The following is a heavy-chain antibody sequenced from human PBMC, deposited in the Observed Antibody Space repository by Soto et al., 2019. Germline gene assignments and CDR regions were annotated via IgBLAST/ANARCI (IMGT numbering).Heavy chain of an antibody. V-gene: IGHV1-69*13. CDR2: IIPIFGTA. Sequence: GASVKVSCKASGGTFSSYTISWVRQAPGQGLEWMGGIIPIFGTANYAQKFQGRVTITADESTSTAYMELSSLRSEDTAVYYCARPKTAMVTGWFDPWGQGPLVTVSS. J-gene: IGHJ5*02. CDR1: GGTFSSYT. D-gene: IGHD5-18*01. CDR3: ARPKTAMVTGWFDP.